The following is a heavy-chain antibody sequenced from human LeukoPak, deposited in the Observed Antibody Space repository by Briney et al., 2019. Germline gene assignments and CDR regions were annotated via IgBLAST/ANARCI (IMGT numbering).Heavy chain of an antibody. D-gene: IGHD3-22*01. CDR2: INPNSGGT. CDR3: ARSTGITMRVVVKEPYLI. J-gene: IGHJ4*02. CDR1: GYTFTGYY. V-gene: IGHV1-2*06. Sequence: ASVKVSCKASGYTFTGYYMHWVRQAPGQGLEWMGRINPNSGGTNYAQKFQGRVTMTRDTSISTAYMELSRLRSDDTAVYYCARSTGITMRVVVKEPYLIWGQGTLVTVSS.